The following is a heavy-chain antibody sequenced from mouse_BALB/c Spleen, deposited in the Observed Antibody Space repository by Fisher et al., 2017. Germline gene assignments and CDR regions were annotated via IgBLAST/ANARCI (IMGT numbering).Heavy chain of an antibody. CDR3: ARGGYYYAMDY. J-gene: IGHJ4*01. V-gene: IGHV1-26*01. D-gene: IGHD2-2*01. Sequence: FKGKATLTVDKSSSTAYMELRSLTSEDSAVYYCARGGYYYAMDYWGQGTSVTVSS.